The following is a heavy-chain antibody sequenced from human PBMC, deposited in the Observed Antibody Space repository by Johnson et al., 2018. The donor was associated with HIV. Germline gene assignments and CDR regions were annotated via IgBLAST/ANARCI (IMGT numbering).Heavy chain of an antibody. J-gene: IGHJ3*02. V-gene: IGHV3-13*01. D-gene: IGHD1-26*01. CDR1: GFTFSSYH. CDR3: ARGSGSYGDAFDI. CDR2: IGTAGDT. Sequence: VQLVESGGGLVQPGGSLRLSCAASGFTFSSYHMHWVRQATGKGLEWVSAIGTAGDTYYPGSVKGRFTISRENAKNSLYLQMNSLRAGDTAVYYCARGSGSYGDAFDIWGQGTMVTVSS.